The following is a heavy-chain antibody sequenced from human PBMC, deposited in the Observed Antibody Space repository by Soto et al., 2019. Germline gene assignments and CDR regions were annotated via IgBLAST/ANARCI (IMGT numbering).Heavy chain of an antibody. CDR2: ISYDGSNK. D-gene: IGHD1-26*01. Sequence: GGSLRLSCAASGFTFSSYGMHWVRQAPGKGLEWVAVISYDGSNKYYADSVKGRFTISRDNSKNTLYLQMNSLRAEDTAVYYCGSPRYSGSYGRGHARSYGMDVWGQGTTVTVSS. J-gene: IGHJ6*02. CDR1: GFTFSSYG. V-gene: IGHV3-30*03. CDR3: GSPRYSGSYGRGHARSYGMDV.